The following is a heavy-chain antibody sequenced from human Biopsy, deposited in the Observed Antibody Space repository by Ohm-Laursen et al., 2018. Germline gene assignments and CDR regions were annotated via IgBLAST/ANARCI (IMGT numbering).Heavy chain of an antibody. Sequence: SLRLYCTASGFPFTSYAMHWVRQAPGKGLEWVAVISYDGSGEYYADSLQGRFIISRDNPKNTVDLQMNSLRAEDTAVYFCARDGKRWDYSTYFSWHFDLWGRGTLVTVSS. J-gene: IGHJ2*01. D-gene: IGHD4-11*01. CDR1: GFPFTSYA. CDR3: ARDGKRWDYSTYFSWHFDL. CDR2: ISYDGSGE. V-gene: IGHV3-30*03.